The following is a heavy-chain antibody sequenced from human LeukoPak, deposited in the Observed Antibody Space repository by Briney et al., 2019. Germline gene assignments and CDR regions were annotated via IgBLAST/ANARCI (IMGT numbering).Heavy chain of an antibody. CDR2: IKDDGSHT. V-gene: IGHV3-74*01. J-gene: IGHJ4*02. D-gene: IGHD6-25*01. Sequence: GGSLRLSCAASGFTFSSHWMHWVRQAPGKGLVWVSRIKDDGSHTNYADSVKGRFTISRDNAKNTLSLQMNSPRAEDTAVYYCARGSGIITGIDEWGQGTLVTVSS. CDR3: ARGSGIITGIDE. CDR1: GFTFSSHW.